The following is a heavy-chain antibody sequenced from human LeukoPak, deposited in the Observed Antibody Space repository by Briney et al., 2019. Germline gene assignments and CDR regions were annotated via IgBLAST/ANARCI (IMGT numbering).Heavy chain of an antibody. Sequence: GGSLRLSCAASGFTFSSYSMNWVRQAPGKGLEWVSSISSSSSYIYFADSVKGRFTISRDNAKNSLYLQMNSLRAEDTAVYYCARNRDGYILDAFDIWGQGTMVTVSS. CDR1: GFTFSSYS. V-gene: IGHV3-21*04. J-gene: IGHJ3*02. CDR3: ARNRDGYILDAFDI. CDR2: ISSSSSYI. D-gene: IGHD5-24*01.